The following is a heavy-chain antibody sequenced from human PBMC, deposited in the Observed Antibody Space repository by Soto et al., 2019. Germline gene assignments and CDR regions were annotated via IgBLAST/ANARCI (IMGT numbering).Heavy chain of an antibody. CDR3: ARPGFRGEEYYYRMDV. CDR2: IIPIFGTA. Sequence: GASVKVSCKASGGTFSSYTISWVRQAPGQGLEWMGGIIPIFGTANYAQKFQGRVTITADESTSTAYMELSSLRSEDTAVYYCARPGFRGEEYYYRMDVWGQGTTVTVSS. V-gene: IGHV1-69*13. CDR1: GGTFSSYT. J-gene: IGHJ6*02. D-gene: IGHD3-16*01.